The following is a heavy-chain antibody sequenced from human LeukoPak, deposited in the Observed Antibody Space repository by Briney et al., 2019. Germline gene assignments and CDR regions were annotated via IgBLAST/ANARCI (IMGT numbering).Heavy chain of an antibody. Sequence: PAGSLRLSCAASGFPFSSYSMNWVRQPPGKGLEWVSSISSSSSYIFYADSVKGRFTISRDNAKNSLYLQMNSLRAEDTAVYYCAGRKFFGVVPRGTFDIWGQGTMVSVSS. D-gene: IGHD3-3*01. CDR3: AGRKFFGVVPRGTFDI. CDR1: GFPFSSYS. J-gene: IGHJ3*02. V-gene: IGHV3-21*01. CDR2: ISSSSSYI.